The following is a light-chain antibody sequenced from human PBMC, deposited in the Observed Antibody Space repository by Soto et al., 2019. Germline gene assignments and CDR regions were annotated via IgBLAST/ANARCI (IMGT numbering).Light chain of an antibody. CDR2: DAS. Sequence: EIVLTQSPATLSLSPGESVTLSCRVSQSVTNYLAWYQHKPGQAPRLLIYDASNRATGIPARFSGRGSGTDFTRTISSLEPEDFAVFYCHQRSNWPLTFGGGTRVHIK. CDR1: QSVTNY. CDR3: HQRSNWPLT. J-gene: IGKJ4*01. V-gene: IGKV3-11*01.